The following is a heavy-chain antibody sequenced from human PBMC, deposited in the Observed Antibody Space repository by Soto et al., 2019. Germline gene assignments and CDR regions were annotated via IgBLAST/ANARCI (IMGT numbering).Heavy chain of an antibody. CDR1: GYTFTGYY. CDR3: ARGGEYSSSRNGMDV. CDR2: INPNSGGT. Sequence: QVQLVQSGAEVKKPGASVKVSCKASGYTFTGYYMHWVRQAPGQGLEWMGWINPNSGGTNYAQKFHGRVTMTRDTSISTAYMELSRLRSDDTAVYYCARGGEYSSSRNGMDVWGQGTTVTVSS. D-gene: IGHD6-6*01. V-gene: IGHV1-2*02. J-gene: IGHJ6*02.